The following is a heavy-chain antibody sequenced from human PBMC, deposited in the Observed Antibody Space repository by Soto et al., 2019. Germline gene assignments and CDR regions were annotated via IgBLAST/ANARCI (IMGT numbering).Heavy chain of an antibody. V-gene: IGHV1-8*01. CDR1: GYTFTSYD. Sequence: ASVKVSCKASGYTFTSYDINWVRQATGQGLEWMGWMNPNSGNTGYAKKFQGRVTMTRNTSISTAYMELSSLRSEDTAVYYCARVRGLIAAAGTAYSYYGMDVWGQGHPVTLSS. CDR3: ARVRGLIAAAGTAYSYYGMDV. CDR2: MNPNSGNT. J-gene: IGHJ6*02. D-gene: IGHD6-13*01.